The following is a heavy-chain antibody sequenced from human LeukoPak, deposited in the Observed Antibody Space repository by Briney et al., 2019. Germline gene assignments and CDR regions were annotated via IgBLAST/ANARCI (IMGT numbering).Heavy chain of an antibody. CDR1: GFSFSDYG. CDR2: ITDDGSDK. V-gene: IGHV3-30*18. J-gene: IGHJ4*02. Sequence: GGSLRLSCAASGFSFSDYGMDWVRQAPGKGLEWVAVITDDGSDKYYTDSVKGRFSISRDNSKNTLYLQMNSLRPEDTAIYYCAKVGGRSWFYFDNWGQGTVVTVSP. CDR3: AKVGGRSWFYFDN. D-gene: IGHD6-13*01.